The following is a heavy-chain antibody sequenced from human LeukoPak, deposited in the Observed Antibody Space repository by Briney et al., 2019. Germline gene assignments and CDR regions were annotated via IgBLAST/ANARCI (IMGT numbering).Heavy chain of an antibody. J-gene: IGHJ3*02. V-gene: IGHV3-21*01. CDR1: GFTFSSYS. D-gene: IGHD1-1*01. CDR2: ISSSSSYI. CDR3: AKEVLDAFDI. Sequence: GGSLRLSCAASGFTFSSYSMNWVRQAPGKGLEWVSSISSSSSYIYYADSVKGRFTISRDNAKNSLYLQMNSLRVEDTAVYYCAKEVLDAFDIWGQGTMVTVSS.